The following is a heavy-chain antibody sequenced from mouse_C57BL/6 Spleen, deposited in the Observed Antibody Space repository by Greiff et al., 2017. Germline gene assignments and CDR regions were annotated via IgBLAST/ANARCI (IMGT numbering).Heavy chain of an antibody. CDR3: ARDYGSSYFDY. V-gene: IGHV1-53*01. Sequence: QVQLQQSGTELVKPGASVKLSCKASGYTFTSYWMHWVKQRPGQGLEWIGNINPSNGGTNYNEKFKSKATLPVYKSSSTAYMQLSSLTSEDSAVYYCARDYGSSYFDYWGQGTTLTVSS. D-gene: IGHD1-1*01. CDR1: GYTFTSYW. CDR2: INPSNGGT. J-gene: IGHJ2*01.